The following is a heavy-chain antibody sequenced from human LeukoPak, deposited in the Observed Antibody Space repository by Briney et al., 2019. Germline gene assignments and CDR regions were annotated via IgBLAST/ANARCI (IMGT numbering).Heavy chain of an antibody. D-gene: IGHD3-10*01. CDR1: GFSFSVYW. CDR2: IKQDGGDK. CDR3: ARDEGVPTNWRFDY. V-gene: IGHV3-7*01. J-gene: IGHJ4*02. Sequence: GGSLRLSCAASGFSFSVYWMSWVRQTPGKGLQWVANIKQDGGDKNYVDSVRGRFTISRDNAKNSLFLQMNGLRAEDTAIYYCARDEGVPTNWRFDYWGQGTLVTVSS.